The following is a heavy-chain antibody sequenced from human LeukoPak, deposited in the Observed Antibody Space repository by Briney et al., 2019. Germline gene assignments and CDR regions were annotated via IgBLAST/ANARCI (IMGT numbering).Heavy chain of an antibody. Sequence: GGSLRLSCAASGFTFSSYWMHWVRQAPGKGLVWVSRINPDESTTSCADSVKGRFTISRDSAKNTLYLQMNSLRAEDTAVYYCARVSVGRYYFDNWGQGTPVTVS. D-gene: IGHD3-3*02. J-gene: IGHJ4*02. CDR2: INPDESTT. V-gene: IGHV3-74*01. CDR1: GFTFSSYW. CDR3: ARVSVGRYYFDN.